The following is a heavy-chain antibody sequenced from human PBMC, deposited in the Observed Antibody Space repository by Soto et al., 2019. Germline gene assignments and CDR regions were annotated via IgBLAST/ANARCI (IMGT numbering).Heavy chain of an antibody. CDR1: GGTFGSYT. CDR3: ARGGYASSSRFDY. J-gene: IGHJ4*02. D-gene: IGHD2-2*01. CDR2: IMPFIDTS. V-gene: IGHV1-69*06. Sequence: QVQLVQSGAEVKKPGSSVKVSCKASGGTFGSYTLNWVRQAPGQGLEWLGGIMPFIDTSTYAQMLQGRVTITADKSTRTVYMELSSLKSDASAVYYCARGGYASSSRFDYWGEGILVTVSS.